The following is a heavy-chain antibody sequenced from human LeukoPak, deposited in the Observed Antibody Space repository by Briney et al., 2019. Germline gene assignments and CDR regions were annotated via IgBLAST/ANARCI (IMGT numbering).Heavy chain of an antibody. D-gene: IGHD3-10*01. CDR2: INHSGST. V-gene: IGHV4-34*01. CDR3: ARGFYYGSGSHYYYYYGMDV. J-gene: IGHJ6*02. CDR1: GGSFRGYY. Sequence: PSETLSLSCAVYGGSFRGYYWTWIRQPPGKGLEWIGEINHSGSTNYTTSLKSRVTISVDTSKNQFSLKLISVTAADTAVYYCARGFYYGSGSHYYYYYGMDVWGQGTTVTVSS.